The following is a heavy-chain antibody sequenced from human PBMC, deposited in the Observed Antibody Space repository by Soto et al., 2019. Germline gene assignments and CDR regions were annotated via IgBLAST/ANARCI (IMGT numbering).Heavy chain of an antibody. CDR3: AKERDTRSSSCFDS. CDR1: RFTFSNYG. CDR2: ISHDGTVK. D-gene: IGHD5-18*01. J-gene: IGHJ4*02. V-gene: IGHV3-30*18. Sequence: GGSLRLSCAASRFTFSNYGMQWVRQAPGKGLEWVAVISHDGTVKYYADSVKGRFTISRDNFQNTLDLQMDSLRAEDTAVYYCAKERDTRSSSCFDSWDQGTLVTVSS.